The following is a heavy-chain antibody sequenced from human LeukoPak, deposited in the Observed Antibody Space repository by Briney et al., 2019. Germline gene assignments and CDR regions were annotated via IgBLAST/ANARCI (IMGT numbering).Heavy chain of an antibody. V-gene: IGHV3-11*01. CDR1: GFTFSDYY. J-gene: IGHJ5*02. CDR3: ARDLSHYYDSSGYYQGGGWFDP. CDR2: ISCSGSTI. Sequence: PGGSLRLSCAASGFTFSDYYMSWLRQAPGEGREWVSSISCSGSTIYYADSVKGRFPISRDNAKNSLYLQMNSQRAEDTAVYYCARDLSHYYDSSGYYQGGGWFDPWGQGTLVTVSS. D-gene: IGHD3-22*01.